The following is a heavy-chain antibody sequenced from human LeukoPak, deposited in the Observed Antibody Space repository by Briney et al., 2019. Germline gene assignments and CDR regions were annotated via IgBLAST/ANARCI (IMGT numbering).Heavy chain of an antibody. CDR3: AKDSRPRSYYYYFYMDV. V-gene: IGHV3-9*01. CDR2: MSCNSGNT. CDR1: GFTFGDFA. Sequence: PGTSLRLSCAGSGFTFGDFAMHWVRQAPGKGLEWISGMSCNSGNTAYAASVKGRFTISRDNAKNPLYLQMDSLRPEDTALYFCAKDSRPRSYYYYFYMDVWGKGTTVTVSS. J-gene: IGHJ6*03.